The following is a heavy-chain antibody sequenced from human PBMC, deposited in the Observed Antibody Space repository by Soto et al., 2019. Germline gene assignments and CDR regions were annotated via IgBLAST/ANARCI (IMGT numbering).Heavy chain of an antibody. Sequence: QMQLVQSGPEVKKPGTSVKVSCKASGFTFTSSAMQWVRQARGQRLAWIGWIVVGSGNTNYAQKFQERVTITRDMSASTAAMELSSLRPEDTAVYYCAAGSSSYIVGAHYWGQGTLVTVSS. CDR1: GFTFTSSA. D-gene: IGHD1-26*01. V-gene: IGHV1-58*02. J-gene: IGHJ4*02. CDR3: AAGSSSYIVGAHY. CDR2: IVVGSGNT.